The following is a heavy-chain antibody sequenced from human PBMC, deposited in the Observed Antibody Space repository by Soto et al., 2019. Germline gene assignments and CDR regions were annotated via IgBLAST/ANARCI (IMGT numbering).Heavy chain of an antibody. CDR1: GGTFSSYA. J-gene: IGHJ3*02. Sequence: GASVKVSCKASGGTFSSYAIRWVRQAPGQGLEWMGGIIPIFGTANYAQKFQGRVTITADESTSTAYMELSSLRSEDTAVYYCARAYYYDSSGDAFDIWGQGTMVTVSS. CDR2: IIPIFGTA. CDR3: ARAYYYDSSGDAFDI. V-gene: IGHV1-69*13. D-gene: IGHD3-22*01.